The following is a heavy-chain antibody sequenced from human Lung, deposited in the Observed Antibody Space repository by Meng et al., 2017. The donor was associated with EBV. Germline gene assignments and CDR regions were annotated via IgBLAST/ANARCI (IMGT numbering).Heavy chain of an antibody. Sequence: VESWGGVVQPGRSLRLSRAASGFIFSGYGFHWVRQAPGKGPEWVAIIPSDASHNKYYADSVKGRFTISRDNSKNTLYVQMNSLRIEDTAVYYCAKDLSGRFDPWGQGTLVTVSS. J-gene: IGHJ5*02. CDR2: IPSDASHNK. D-gene: IGHD1-14*01. V-gene: IGHV3-30*18. CDR1: GFIFSGYG. CDR3: AKDLSGRFDP.